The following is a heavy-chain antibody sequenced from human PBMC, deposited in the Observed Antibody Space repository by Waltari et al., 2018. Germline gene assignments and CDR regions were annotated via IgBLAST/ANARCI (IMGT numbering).Heavy chain of an antibody. V-gene: IGHV4-31*03. CDR2: IYYSGST. CDR3: AREGGEGTSLNWFDP. CDR1: GGSISRGGYY. D-gene: IGHD2-2*01. J-gene: IGHJ5*02. Sequence: QVQLQESGPGLVKPSQTLSLTCPVSGGSISRGGYYWSWFRPHPGKGLEWIGYIYYSGSTYYNPSLKSRVTISVDTSKNQFSLKLSSVTAADTAVYYCAREGGEGTSLNWFDPWGQGTLVTVSS.